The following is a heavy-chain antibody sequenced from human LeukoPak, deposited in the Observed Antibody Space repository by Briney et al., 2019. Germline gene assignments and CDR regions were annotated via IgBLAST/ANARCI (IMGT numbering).Heavy chain of an antibody. CDR1: GDRFSSNSAA. Sequence: LSLTCAISGDRFSSNSAAWTWIRQSPWGGLEWLGRTYYRSKCYNDYGVSVKNQITIKPDTSNNQFSLQLNSLPPEDTAVYYCARSGRCLQSDPYYFDYWGQGTLVTVSS. J-gene: IGHJ4*02. CDR3: ARSGRCLQSDPYYFDY. V-gene: IGHV6-1*01. D-gene: IGHD5-24*01. CDR2: TYYRSKCYN.